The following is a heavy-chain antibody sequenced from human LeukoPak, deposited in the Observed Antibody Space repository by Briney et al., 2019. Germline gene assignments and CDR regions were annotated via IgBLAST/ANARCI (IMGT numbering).Heavy chain of an antibody. Sequence: TGGSLRLSCAASGFTSSSYWMHWVRQVPGKGLVWVSRISGDGTARNYADSVKGRFTIFRDDAKNTVDLQMNSLRGEDTAVYYCVRGRGSYGWFDPWGQGTLVTVSS. J-gene: IGHJ5*02. D-gene: IGHD3-10*01. V-gene: IGHV3-74*01. CDR3: VRGRGSYGWFDP. CDR2: ISGDGTAR. CDR1: GFTSSSYW.